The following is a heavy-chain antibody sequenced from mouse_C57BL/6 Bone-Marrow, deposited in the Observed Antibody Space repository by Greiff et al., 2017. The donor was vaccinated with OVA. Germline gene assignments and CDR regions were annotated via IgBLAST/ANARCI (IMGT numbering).Heavy chain of an antibody. CDR3: ARHGGYLDY. V-gene: IGHV5-12*01. Sequence: EVQVVESGGGLVQPGGSLKLSCAASGFTFSDYYMYWVRQTPEKRLEWVAYISNGGGSTYYPDTVKGRFTISRDNAKNTLYLQMSRLKSEDTAMYYCARHGGYLDYWGQGTTLTVSS. CDR1: GFTFSDYY. J-gene: IGHJ2*01. CDR2: ISNGGGST.